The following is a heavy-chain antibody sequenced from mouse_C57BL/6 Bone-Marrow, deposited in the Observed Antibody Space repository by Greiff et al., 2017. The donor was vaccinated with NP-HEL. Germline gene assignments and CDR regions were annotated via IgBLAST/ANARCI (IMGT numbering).Heavy chain of an antibody. CDR2: IYPSDSET. CDR1: GYTFTSYW. Sequence: QVHVKQPGAELVRPGSSVKLSCKASGYTFTSYWMDWVKQRPGQGLEWIGNIYPSDSETHYNQKFKDKATLTVDKSSSTAYMQLSSLTSEDSAVYYCAREENWGQGTTLTVSS. V-gene: IGHV1-61*01. J-gene: IGHJ2*01. CDR3: AREEN.